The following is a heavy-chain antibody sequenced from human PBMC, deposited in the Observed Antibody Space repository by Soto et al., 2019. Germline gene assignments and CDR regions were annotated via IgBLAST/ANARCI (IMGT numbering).Heavy chain of an antibody. Sequence: QVQLVQSGAEVKKPGASVKVSCKASGYTFTGYYMRWVRQAPGQGLEWMGWINPNSGGTNYAQKFQGWVTMTRDTSISTAYMELSRLRSDDTAVYYCARASAGIAAAGIDYWGQGTLVTVSS. CDR3: ARASAGIAAAGIDY. D-gene: IGHD6-13*01. CDR1: GYTFTGYY. J-gene: IGHJ4*02. CDR2: INPNSGGT. V-gene: IGHV1-2*04.